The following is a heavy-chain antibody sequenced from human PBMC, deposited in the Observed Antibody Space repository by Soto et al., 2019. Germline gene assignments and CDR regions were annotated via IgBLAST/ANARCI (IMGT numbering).Heavy chain of an antibody. Sequence: GGSLRLSCAASGFTFSSFGMHWVRQAPGKGLEWVAVIWYDGSNKYYADSVKGRFTISRDNSKNTLNLQMNSLRAEDTAVYYCARGDSYYYYYYGMDVWGRGTTVTVSS. J-gene: IGHJ6*02. CDR3: ARGDSYYYYYYGMDV. V-gene: IGHV3-33*01. CDR2: IWYDGSNK. D-gene: IGHD2-21*01. CDR1: GFTFSSFG.